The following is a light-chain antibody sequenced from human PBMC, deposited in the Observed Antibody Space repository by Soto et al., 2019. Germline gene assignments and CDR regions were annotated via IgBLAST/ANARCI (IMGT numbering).Light chain of an antibody. CDR1: QSVFSN. V-gene: IGKV3-15*01. J-gene: IGKJ2*01. CDR2: SAS. Sequence: EIVMTQSPATLSVSPGERATLSCRASQSVFSNLAWYQQKPGQAPRLLIYSASARATGIPARFSGSGSGTEFTLTISSLQSEDFAVYYCQHYNNWPFTFGQGTNLEIK. CDR3: QHYNNWPFT.